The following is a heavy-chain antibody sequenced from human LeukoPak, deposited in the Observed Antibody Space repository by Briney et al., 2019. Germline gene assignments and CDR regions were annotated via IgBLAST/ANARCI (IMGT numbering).Heavy chain of an antibody. J-gene: IGHJ6*02. CDR1: GGTFSSYA. CDR3: ARRPPNYYGSGSYYYYYYGMDV. V-gene: IGHV1-69*13. CDR2: IIPIFGTA. D-gene: IGHD3-10*01. Sequence: SVKVSCKASGGTFSSYAISWVRQAPGQGLEWMGGIIPIFGTANYAQKFQGRVTITADESTSTAYMELSSLRSEDTAVYYCARRPPNYYGSGSYYYYYYGMDVWGQGTTVTVSS.